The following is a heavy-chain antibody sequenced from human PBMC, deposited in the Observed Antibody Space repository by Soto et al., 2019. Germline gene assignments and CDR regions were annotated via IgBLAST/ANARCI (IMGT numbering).Heavy chain of an antibody. CDR3: ARERIAAAGTMWFDP. CDR2: ISAYNGNT. J-gene: IGHJ5*02. V-gene: IGHV1-18*01. CDR1: GYTFTSYG. D-gene: IGHD6-13*01. Sequence: ASVKVSCKASGYTFTSYGISWVRQAPGQGLEWMGWISAYNGNTNYAQKLQGRVTMTTDTSTSTAYMELRSLRSDDTAVYYCARERIAAAGTMWFDPWGQGILVTVSS.